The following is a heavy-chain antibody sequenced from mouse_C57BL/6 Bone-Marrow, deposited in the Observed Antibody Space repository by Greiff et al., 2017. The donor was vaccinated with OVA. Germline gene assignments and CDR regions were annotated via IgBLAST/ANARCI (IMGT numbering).Heavy chain of an antibody. CDR3: TTERLLFAMDY. V-gene: IGHV14-4*01. J-gene: IGHJ4*01. Sequence: EVQLVESGAELVRPGASVKLSCTASGFNIKDDYMHWVKQRPEQGLEWIGWIDPENGDTEYASKFQGKATITADTSSNTAYLQLSSLTSEDTAVYYCTTERLLFAMDYWGQGTSVTVSS. D-gene: IGHD6-2*01. CDR2: IDPENGDT. CDR1: GFNIKDDY.